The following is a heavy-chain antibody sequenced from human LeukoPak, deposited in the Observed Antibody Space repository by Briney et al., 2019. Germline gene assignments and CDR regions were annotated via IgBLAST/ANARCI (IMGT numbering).Heavy chain of an antibody. Sequence: HPGGSLRLSCAASGFTFSSNYMSWVRQAPGKGLEWVSAIPGGSGGSTYYADSVKGRFSISRDNSKDTVFLQMTSLRAEDTAVYYCVAPYGSSYCWGQGTLVTVSS. CDR1: GFTFSSNY. CDR2: IPGGSGGST. V-gene: IGHV3-23*01. D-gene: IGHD6-13*01. J-gene: IGHJ4*02. CDR3: VAPYGSSYC.